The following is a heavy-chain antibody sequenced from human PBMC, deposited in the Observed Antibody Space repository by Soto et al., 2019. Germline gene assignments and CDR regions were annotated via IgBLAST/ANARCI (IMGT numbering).Heavy chain of an antibody. CDR1: GFTFSTYG. V-gene: IGHV3-30*02. Sequence: GGSLRLSCAASGFTFSTYGMHWVRQAPGKGLEWVALIWPDGSKKYHADSVKGRFTISRDNSKNTLSLQMNSLRAEDTAVYYCAKDDSSGYYTGGAFDIWGQGTMVTVSS. J-gene: IGHJ3*02. D-gene: IGHD3-22*01. CDR3: AKDDSSGYYTGGAFDI. CDR2: IWPDGSKK.